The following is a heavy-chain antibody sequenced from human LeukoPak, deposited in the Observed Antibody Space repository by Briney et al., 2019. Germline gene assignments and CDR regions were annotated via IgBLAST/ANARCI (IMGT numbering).Heavy chain of an antibody. D-gene: IGHD2-2*01. CDR1: VYTLTELS. J-gene: IGHJ4*02. CDR2: FDPEDGET. V-gene: IGHV1-24*01. Sequence: ASVTVSCKFSVYTLTELSIHWVRQAPGKGLAWMGRFDPEDGETIYAQKFQGRVTTTEDTSTDTAYMELSSLRSEDTAVYYCATMGLYQRLEYYFDYWGQGTLVTVSS. CDR3: ATMGLYQRLEYYFDY.